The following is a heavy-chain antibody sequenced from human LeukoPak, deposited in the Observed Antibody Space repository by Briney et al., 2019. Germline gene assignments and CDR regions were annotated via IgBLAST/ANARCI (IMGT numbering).Heavy chain of an antibody. D-gene: IGHD3-3*01. CDR3: TRTAEYYDFWSGYYPYYYGMDV. J-gene: IGHJ6*02. Sequence: PGRSLRLSCTASGFTFGDYAMSWFRQAPGKGLEWVGFIRSKAYGGTTEYAASVKGRSTISRDDSKSIAYLQMNSLKTEDTAVYYCTRTAEYYDFWSGYYPYYYGMDVWGQGTTVTVSS. CDR1: GFTFGDYA. V-gene: IGHV3-49*03. CDR2: IRSKAYGGTT.